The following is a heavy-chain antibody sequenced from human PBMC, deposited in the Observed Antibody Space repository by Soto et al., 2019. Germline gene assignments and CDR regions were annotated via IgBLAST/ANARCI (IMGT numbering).Heavy chain of an antibody. CDR2: MNPNSGNT. J-gene: IGHJ5*02. CDR3: ARGVGAGGFWFYP. Sequence: QVQLVQSGAAVKKPGASVKVSCKASGYTFTSYDINWVRQATGQGLEWMGWMNPNSGNTGYAQKFQGRVTMTRNTSISTADREPGSLRSEDRAVYYCARGVGAGGFWFYPWGEGTLVTVSS. CDR1: GYTFTSYD. V-gene: IGHV1-8*01.